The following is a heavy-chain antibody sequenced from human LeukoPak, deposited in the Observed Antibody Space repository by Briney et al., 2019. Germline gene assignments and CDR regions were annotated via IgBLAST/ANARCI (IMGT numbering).Heavy chain of an antibody. CDR1: EFTFSNYG. Sequence: GRSLRLSRAASEFTFSNYGMHWVRQAPGKGLEWVAVIWYDGSNKYYADSVKGRFTISRDNSKNTLYLQMNSLRAEDTAVYYCARDAWGFDPWGQGTLVTVSS. CDR2: IWYDGSNK. V-gene: IGHV3-33*01. CDR3: ARDAWGFDP. J-gene: IGHJ5*02.